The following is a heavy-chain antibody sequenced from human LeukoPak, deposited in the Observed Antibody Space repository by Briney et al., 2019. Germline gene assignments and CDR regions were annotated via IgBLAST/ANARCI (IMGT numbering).Heavy chain of an antibody. CDR1: ANTFSDYW. CDR3: ARREMITHNAFDI. D-gene: IGHD1-14*01. J-gene: IGHJ3*02. V-gene: IGHV5-51*01. CDR2: IYPDDSQT. Sequence: GESLKISCQGSANTFSDYWIGWVGQLPGKAREWRGAIYPDDSQTTYSPSFERQVTISADKSINTAYLQWNSLKATDTAMYYCARREMITHNAFDIWGQGTMVTVSA.